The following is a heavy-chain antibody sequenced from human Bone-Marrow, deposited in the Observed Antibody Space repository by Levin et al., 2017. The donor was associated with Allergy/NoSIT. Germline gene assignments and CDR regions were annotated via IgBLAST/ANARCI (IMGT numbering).Heavy chain of an antibody. CDR1: GASISSGGYY. J-gene: IGHJ5*02. D-gene: IGHD6-13*01. CDR2: IYYSGII. CDR3: AGEVAAAGTLVDL. V-gene: IGHV4-31*03. Sequence: PSETLSLTCTVSGASISSGGYYWSWIRQHLGKGLEWIGYIYYSGIIYYNPSLRPRVTISMDTSKNQFSLKLSSVTAADTGVYYCAGEVAAAGTLVDLWGQGTLVAVSS.